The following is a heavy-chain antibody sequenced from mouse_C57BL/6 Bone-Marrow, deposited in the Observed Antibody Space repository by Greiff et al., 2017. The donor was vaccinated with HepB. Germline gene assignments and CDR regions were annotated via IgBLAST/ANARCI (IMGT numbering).Heavy chain of an antibody. CDR1: GFNIKDDY. Sequence: VQLKESGAELVRPGASVKLSCTASGFNIKDDYMHWVKQRPEQGLEWIGWIDPENGDTEYASKFQGKATITADTSSNTAYLQLSSLTSEDTAVYYCTTALYGYWGQGTSVTVPS. J-gene: IGHJ4*01. CDR3: TTALYGY. V-gene: IGHV14-4*01. CDR2: IDPENGDT. D-gene: IGHD1-1*02.